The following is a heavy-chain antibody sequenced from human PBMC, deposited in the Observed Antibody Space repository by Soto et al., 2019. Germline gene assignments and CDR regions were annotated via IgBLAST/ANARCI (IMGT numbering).Heavy chain of an antibody. CDR3: AGPPISGSSTSLGY. CDR2: IDPSDSYT. D-gene: IGHD6-13*01. J-gene: IGHJ4*02. CDR1: GYSFTNSW. V-gene: IGHV5-10-1*01. Sequence: GESLKIPCKHSGYSFTNSWNNWVRQMPGKGLEWMGRIDPSDSYTNYSPSFQGHVTISVDKSISTAYLQWSSLKASDSAMYYCAGPPISGSSTSLGYWGQGTLVTVSS.